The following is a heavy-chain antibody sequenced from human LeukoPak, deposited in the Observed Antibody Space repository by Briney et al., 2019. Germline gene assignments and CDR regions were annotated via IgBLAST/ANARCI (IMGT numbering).Heavy chain of an antibody. J-gene: IGHJ3*02. Sequence: ASVKVSCKASGYTFTGYYMHWVRQAPGQGLEWMGWINPNSGGTNYAQKFQGRVTMTRDTSISTAYMELSRLSSDDTAVYYCARASNSGYDLGAFDIWGQGTMVTVSS. CDR2: INPNSGGT. V-gene: IGHV1-2*02. D-gene: IGHD5-12*01. CDR1: GYTFTGYY. CDR3: ARASNSGYDLGAFDI.